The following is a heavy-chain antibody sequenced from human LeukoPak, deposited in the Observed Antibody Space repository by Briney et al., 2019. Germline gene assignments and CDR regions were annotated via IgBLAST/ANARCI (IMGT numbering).Heavy chain of an antibody. CDR1: GYTFTSYG. J-gene: IGHJ6*03. V-gene: IGHV1-18*01. CDR3: AREGSYYGSGSYLFRYYYYMDV. CDR2: ISAYNGNT. Sequence: ASVKVSCKASGYTFTSYGISWVRQAPGQGLEWMGWISAYNGNTNYAQKLQGRVTMTTDTSTSTAYMELRSLRSDDTAVYYCAREGSYYGSGSYLFRYYYYMDVWGKGTTVTISS. D-gene: IGHD3-10*01.